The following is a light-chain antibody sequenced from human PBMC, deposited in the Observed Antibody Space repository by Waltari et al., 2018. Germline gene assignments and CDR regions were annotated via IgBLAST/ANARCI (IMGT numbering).Light chain of an antibody. V-gene: IGLV2-14*01. CDR3: SSQSSNNVVL. Sequence: QSALTQPASVSGSPAQSVTIFCTGTSNDVGGYNSVSWYHEHPGQAPRVIIYDVSDRPSGVSDRFSGSKSGNTASLTISGLQAEDEADYYCSSQSSNNVVLFGGGTKLTVL. CDR2: DVS. J-gene: IGLJ2*01. CDR1: SNDVGGYNS.